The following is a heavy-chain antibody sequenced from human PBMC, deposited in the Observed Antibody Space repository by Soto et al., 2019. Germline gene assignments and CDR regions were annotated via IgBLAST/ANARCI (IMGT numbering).Heavy chain of an antibody. Sequence: GGSLRFSCAASGFTFSSYWMSWVRQAPGKGLEWVANIKQDGSEKYYVDSVKGRFTISRDNAKNSLYLQMNSLRAEDTAVYYCARDGSSSWTVPPEPFDYWGQGTLVTVSS. CDR2: IKQDGSEK. V-gene: IGHV3-7*01. J-gene: IGHJ4*02. CDR3: ARDGSSSWTVPPEPFDY. D-gene: IGHD6-13*01. CDR1: GFTFSSYW.